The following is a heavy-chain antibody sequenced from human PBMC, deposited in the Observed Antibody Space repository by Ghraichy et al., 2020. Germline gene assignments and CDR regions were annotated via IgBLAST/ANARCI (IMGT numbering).Heavy chain of an antibody. V-gene: IGHV3-30*02. J-gene: IGHJ6*02. Sequence: GESLRLSCAASGFTFSSYGLHWVRQAPGKGLEWVAFIRFDGSDTYYAESVKGRFTISRDNSKNTQYLQMNSLRAEDTAVYYCVKDRTREYNYYYGVDVWGHGTTVTVSS. D-gene: IGHD6-6*01. CDR1: GFTFSSYG. CDR2: IRFDGSDT. CDR3: VKDRTREYNYYYGVDV.